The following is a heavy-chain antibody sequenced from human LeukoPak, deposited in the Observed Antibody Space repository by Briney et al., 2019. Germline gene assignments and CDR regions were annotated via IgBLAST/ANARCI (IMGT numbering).Heavy chain of an antibody. Sequence: SETLSLTCSVSGGSTSSSTYHWGWIRQPPGKGLEWIGSICYSGSTYYNPSLKSRVIISIDTSRNQFSLKLSSVTAADTAVYYCARDRHYSTSSLGSYWMDPWGQGTLVTVSS. CDR3: ARDRHYSTSSLGSYWMDP. CDR1: GGSTSSSTYH. CDR2: ICYSGST. J-gene: IGHJ5*02. D-gene: IGHD6-6*01. V-gene: IGHV4-39*07.